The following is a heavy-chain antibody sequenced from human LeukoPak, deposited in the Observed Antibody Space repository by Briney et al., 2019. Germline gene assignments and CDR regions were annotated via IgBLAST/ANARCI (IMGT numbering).Heavy chain of an antibody. J-gene: IGHJ6*02. CDR2: ISDTGGYT. D-gene: IGHD3-10*01. CDR1: GFTFSTFG. CDR3: ARDPPSELLWFGGMDV. V-gene: IGHV3-21*01. Sequence: PGGSLRLSCVASGFTFSTFGMSWVRQAPGKGLEWVSSISDTGGYTYYADSMKGRFTISSDNAKNSLYLQMNSLRAEDTAVYYCARDPPSELLWFGGMDVWGQGTTVTVSS.